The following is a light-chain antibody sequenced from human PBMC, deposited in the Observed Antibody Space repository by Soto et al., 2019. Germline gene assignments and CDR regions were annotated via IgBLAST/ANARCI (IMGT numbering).Light chain of an antibody. Sequence: NFMLTQPHSVSESPGKTVTISCTCSSGSIASNDVQWYQQRPGSAPTTVIYENNQRPSGVPDRFSGSTDGSSNSASLTISGLQTEDEADYYCQSYDSSTVVFGGGTKLTVL. V-gene: IGLV6-57*04. J-gene: IGLJ2*01. CDR2: ENN. CDR1: SGSIASND. CDR3: QSYDSSTVV.